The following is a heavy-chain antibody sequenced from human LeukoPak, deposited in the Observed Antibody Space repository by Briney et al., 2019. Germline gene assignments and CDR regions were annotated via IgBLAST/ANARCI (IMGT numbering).Heavy chain of an antibody. CDR3: ARGPIVPAAISGAYFDY. J-gene: IGHJ4*02. V-gene: IGHV4-34*01. CDR2: INHSGST. Sequence: SETLSLTCAVYGGSFSGYCWSWIRQPPGKGLEWIGEINHSGSTNYNPSLKSRVTISVDTSKNQFSLKLSSVTAADTAVYYCARGPIVPAAISGAYFDYWGQGTLVTVSS. D-gene: IGHD2-2*02. CDR1: GGSFSGYC.